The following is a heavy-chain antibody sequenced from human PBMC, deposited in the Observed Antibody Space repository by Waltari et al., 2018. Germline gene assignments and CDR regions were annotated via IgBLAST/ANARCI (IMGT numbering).Heavy chain of an antibody. Sequence: QLQLHESGPGLVKPSGTLSLTCAVSADSMSSTDWWSWVRQSPGKGLQWIGQVQRSGRTNYNPSFASRVTISVDTSTNQFSLKVTSATAADTAVYFCARDRGRGIYLDSWGQGTLVTVSP. V-gene: IGHV4-4*02. CDR1: ADSMSSTDW. D-gene: IGHD2-15*01. CDR2: VQRSGRT. CDR3: ARDRGRGIYLDS. J-gene: IGHJ4*02.